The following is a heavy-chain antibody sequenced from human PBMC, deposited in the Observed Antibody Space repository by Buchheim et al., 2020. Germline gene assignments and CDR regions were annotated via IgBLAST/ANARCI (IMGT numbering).Heavy chain of an antibody. V-gene: IGHV3-23*01. J-gene: IGHJ3*02. Sequence: EVQLLESGGGLVQPGGSLRLSCAASGFTFSGFAMTWVRQAPGKGLEWVSGISDSGGSTYYANSVKGRFTISRDNSKNTLDLQMNSLRAEDTAVFFCAKSRYSSSSASFDIWGQGT. D-gene: IGHD6-6*01. CDR3: AKSRYSSSSASFDI. CDR1: GFTFSGFA. CDR2: ISDSGGST.